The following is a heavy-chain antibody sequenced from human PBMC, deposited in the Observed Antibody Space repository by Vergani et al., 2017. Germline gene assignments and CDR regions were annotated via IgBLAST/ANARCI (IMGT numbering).Heavy chain of an antibody. CDR1: GFTFSSYA. J-gene: IGHJ6*03. Sequence: EVQLLESGGGLVQPGGSLRLSCAASGFTFSSYAMSWVRQAPGKGLEGVSVIYSGGSSPYYADSVKGRFTISRDNSKKQLYLQMNSLRAADTAVYYCAKVLGGGYYMDFWGKGTTVTVSS. CDR2: IYSGGSSP. V-gene: IGHV3-23*03. CDR3: AKVLGGGYYMDF. D-gene: IGHD3-16*01.